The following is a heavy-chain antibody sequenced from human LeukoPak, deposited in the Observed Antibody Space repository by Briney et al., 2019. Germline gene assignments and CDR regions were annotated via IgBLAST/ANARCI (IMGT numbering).Heavy chain of an antibody. CDR3: ARASTTVGVSINY. D-gene: IGHD3-10*01. J-gene: IGHJ4*02. CDR1: GFTFSSYG. Sequence: GGSLRLSCAASGFTFSSYGMNWVRQAPGKGLEWVSYISSSGSTIYYADSVKGRFTISRDNAKNSLYLQMNSLRAEDTAVYYCARASTTVGVSINYWGQGTLVTVSS. CDR2: ISSSGSTI. V-gene: IGHV3-48*04.